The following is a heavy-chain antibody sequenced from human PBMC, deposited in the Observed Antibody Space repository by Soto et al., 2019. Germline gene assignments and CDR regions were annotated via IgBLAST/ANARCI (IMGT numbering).Heavy chain of an antibody. CDR2: IKQDGSEK. J-gene: IGHJ6*02. V-gene: IGHV3-7*01. CDR3: ARSQLGGEIYYCNYGVDV. Sequence: EVQLVASGGGLVQPGGSLRLSCAASGFTFSNYWMSWVRQAPGQGLEWVANIKQDGSEKDYVDAVKGRFTISRDNAKNSLYLQMNSLRAGDTAVYYGARSQLGGEIYYCNYGVDVWGQGTTVTVSS. D-gene: IGHD3-16*01. CDR1: GFTFSNYW.